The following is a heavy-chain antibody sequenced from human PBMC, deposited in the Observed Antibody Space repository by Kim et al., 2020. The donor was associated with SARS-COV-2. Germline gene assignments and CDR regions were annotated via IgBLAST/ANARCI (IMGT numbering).Heavy chain of an antibody. D-gene: IGHD6-19*01. CDR1: GGSFSDYS. CDR2: IDSRGSA. V-gene: IGHV4-59*13. Sequence: SETLSLTCSVSGGSFSDYSWSWIRQTPEKGLEWIGNIDSRGSATYRASLKSRLTMSLESPANQIFLELTSVTAADTAVYYCSRAHTSRPSIYGWYYFD. J-gene: IGHJ4*01. CDR3: SRAHTSRPSIYGWYYFD.